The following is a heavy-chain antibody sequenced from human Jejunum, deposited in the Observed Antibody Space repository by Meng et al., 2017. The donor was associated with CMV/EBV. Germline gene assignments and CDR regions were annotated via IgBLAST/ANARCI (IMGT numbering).Heavy chain of an antibody. CDR2: IKRSGGGRGT. Sequence: GVTVKECWRKWVSRGRGEGVEGVGRIKRSGGGRGTNIAAPVEGRLSISRGDSKNTVYLRMNSLKIGDAAVYYCTTDGGIGPRPIFDSWGQGTLVTVSS. V-gene: IGHV3-15*06. CDR3: TTDGGIGPRPIFDS. J-gene: IGHJ4*02. CDR1: GVTVKECW. D-gene: IGHD6-6*01.